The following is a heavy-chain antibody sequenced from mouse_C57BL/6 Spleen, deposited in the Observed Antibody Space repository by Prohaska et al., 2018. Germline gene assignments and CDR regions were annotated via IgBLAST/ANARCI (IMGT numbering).Heavy chain of an antibody. V-gene: IGHV1-15*01. J-gene: IGHJ2*01. D-gene: IGHD2-3*01. CDR2: INPETGGT. CDR3: TRDGYYVDY. Sequence: GAELVMPGASVTLSCKASGYTFTDYALHWVKQTPVHGLEWIGAINPETGGTAYNQKFKGKAILTADKSSSTAYMELRSLTSEDSAVYYCTRDGYYVDYWGQGTTLTVSS. CDR1: GYTFTDYA.